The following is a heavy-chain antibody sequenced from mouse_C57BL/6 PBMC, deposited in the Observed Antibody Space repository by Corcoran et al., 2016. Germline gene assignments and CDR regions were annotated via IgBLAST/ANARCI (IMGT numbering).Heavy chain of an antibody. CDR3: ARLDSKAWFAY. Sequence: EVQLQQSGPELVKTGASVKISCKASGYPFTDDYMNWVKQSHGKSLEWIGDINPNNGGTSYNQKFKGKATLTVDKSSSTAYMELRSLTSEDSAVYYCARLDSKAWFAYWGQGTLVTVSA. CDR1: GYPFTDDY. J-gene: IGHJ3*01. V-gene: IGHV1-26*01. CDR2: INPNNGGT.